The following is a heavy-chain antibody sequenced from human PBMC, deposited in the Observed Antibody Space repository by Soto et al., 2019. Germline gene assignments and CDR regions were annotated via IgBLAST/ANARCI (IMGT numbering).Heavy chain of an antibody. Sequence: EVHLLESGGGLVQPGGSLRLSCAASGFTFSSYAMSWVRQTPGEGLEWVSFIRGSGGTTFYADSVKGRFTISRDNSENTLYLQMNSLRPEDTAVYYCVKDLGDYIWGSYRPGSFDYWGQVTLVTVSS. V-gene: IGHV3-23*01. CDR1: GFTFSSYA. D-gene: IGHD3-16*02. CDR2: IRGSGGTT. J-gene: IGHJ4*02. CDR3: VKDLGDYIWGSYRPGSFDY.